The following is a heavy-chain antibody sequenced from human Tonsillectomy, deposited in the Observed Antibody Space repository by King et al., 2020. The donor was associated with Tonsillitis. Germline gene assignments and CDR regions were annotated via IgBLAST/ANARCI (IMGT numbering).Heavy chain of an antibody. CDR1: GYTFTDYY. CDR3: GGEVPADDSSGYVDH. CDR2: INPNSDGT. J-gene: IGHJ4*01. V-gene: IGHV1-2*02. D-gene: IGHD3-22*01. Sequence: VQLVESGAEVKKPGASVRVSCTASGYTFTDYYVHWVRQAPGQGLEWMGWINPNSDGTTYAQKFQGRVTMTRDTSITTAYMELRRLRSDDTAVYFCGGEVPADDSSGYVDHWGHGTLVTVSS.